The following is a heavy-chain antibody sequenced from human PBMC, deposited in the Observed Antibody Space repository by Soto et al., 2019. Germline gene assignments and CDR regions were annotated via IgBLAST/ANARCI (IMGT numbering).Heavy chain of an antibody. CDR2: ISGSGGST. CDR1: GFTFINYA. D-gene: IGHD5-12*01. Sequence: GGSLRLSCAASGFTFINYAMTWVRQAPGKGLEWVSAISGSGGSTYYADSVKGRFTISRDNSKNTLYLQMNSLRAEDTAVYYCARVGKRWLQSGSFDYWGQGTLVTVSS. V-gene: IGHV3-23*01. J-gene: IGHJ4*02. CDR3: ARVGKRWLQSGSFDY.